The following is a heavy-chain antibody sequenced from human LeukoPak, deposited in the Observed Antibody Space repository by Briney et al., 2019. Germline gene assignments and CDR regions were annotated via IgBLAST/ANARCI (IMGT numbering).Heavy chain of an antibody. CDR2: INHSGSS. V-gene: IGHV4-34*01. J-gene: IGHJ4*02. CDR3: AGRPRLRYFDWPFDY. CDR1: GGSFSGYY. D-gene: IGHD3-9*01. Sequence: PSETLSLTCAVYGGSFSGYYWSWIRQPPGKGLEWIGEINHSGSSNYNPSVKSRVTISVDTSKNQFSLKLSSVTGADTAVYYCAGRPRLRYFDWPFDYWGQGTLVTVSS.